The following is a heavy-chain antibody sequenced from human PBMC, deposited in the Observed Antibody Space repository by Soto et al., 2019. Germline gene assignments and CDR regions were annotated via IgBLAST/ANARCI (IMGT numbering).Heavy chain of an antibody. CDR2: ISNGGDT. J-gene: IGHJ3*02. CDR1: GLIVSSTY. Sequence: EVQLVESGGGLVQPGGSLRLSCAASGLIVSSTYMSWVRQAPGKGLEWVSVISNGGDTHYADSVKGRLSLSRDISNNTPNLQMSSLRVEDTAVYYCAREPRYCSGGSCAIAGDAFDIWGQGTMVTVSS. D-gene: IGHD2-15*01. V-gene: IGHV3-66*01. CDR3: AREPRYCSGGSCAIAGDAFDI.